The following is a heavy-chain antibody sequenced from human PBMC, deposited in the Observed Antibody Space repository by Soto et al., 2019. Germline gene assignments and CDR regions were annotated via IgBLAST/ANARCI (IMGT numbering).Heavy chain of an antibody. CDR1: GYTFTGYY. CDR3: ARAQYYYDSSGYYNY. V-gene: IGHV1-2*02. J-gene: IGHJ4*02. Sequence: ASVKVSCKASGYTFTGYYMHWVREAPGQGLEWMGWINPNSGGTNYAQKFQGRVTMTRDTSISTAYMELSRLRSDDTAVYYCARAQYYYDSSGYYNYWGQGTLVTVSS. D-gene: IGHD3-22*01. CDR2: INPNSGGT.